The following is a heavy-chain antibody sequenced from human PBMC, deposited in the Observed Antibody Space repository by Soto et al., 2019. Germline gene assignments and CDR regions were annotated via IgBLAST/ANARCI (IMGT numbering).Heavy chain of an antibody. CDR3: ARDRIRYFDWLEDYYYYGMDV. J-gene: IGHJ6*02. V-gene: IGHV6-1*01. CDR2: TYYRSKWYN. Sequence: DSVSSNSAAWNWIRQSPSRGLEWLGRTYYRSKWYNDYAVSVKSRITINPDTSKNQFSLQLNSVTPEDTAVYYCARDRIRYFDWLEDYYYYGMDVGGQGTTV. D-gene: IGHD3-9*01. CDR1: DSVSSNSAA.